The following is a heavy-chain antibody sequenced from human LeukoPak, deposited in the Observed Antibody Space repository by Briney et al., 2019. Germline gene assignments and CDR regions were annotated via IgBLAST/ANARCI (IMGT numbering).Heavy chain of an antibody. CDR3: ARLIDY. V-gene: IGHV4-30-4*01. CDR2: VYWSGST. CDR1: GGSISSRDYY. Sequence: SETLSLTCTVSGGSISSRDYYWSWIRQPPGKGLEWIGYVYWSGSTYNNPSLESRVTISVDTSKNQFSLQLRSVTAADTAVYYCARLIDYWGQGTLVTVSS. J-gene: IGHJ4*02.